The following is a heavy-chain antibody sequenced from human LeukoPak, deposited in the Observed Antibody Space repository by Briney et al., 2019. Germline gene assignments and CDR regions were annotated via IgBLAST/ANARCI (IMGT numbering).Heavy chain of an antibody. D-gene: IGHD3-3*01. Sequence: ASVKVSCKASGYTFTSFGISWLRQAPGQGLGWMGWISAYNGKRNYAQKFQDRVILTTDTATSTAYMEMWSLRSDDTAVYYCARDLPFEGLLEWLLEYWGQGTLVTVSS. CDR2: ISAYNGKR. J-gene: IGHJ1*01. CDR1: GYTFTSFG. CDR3: ARDLPFEGLLEWLLEY. V-gene: IGHV1-18*04.